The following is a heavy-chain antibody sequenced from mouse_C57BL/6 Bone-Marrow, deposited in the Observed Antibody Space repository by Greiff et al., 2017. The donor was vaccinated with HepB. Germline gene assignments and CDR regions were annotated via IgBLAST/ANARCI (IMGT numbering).Heavy chain of an antibody. CDR3: ARRGFAY. V-gene: IGHV5-6*01. Sequence: EVHLVESGGDLVKPGGSLKLSCAASGFTFSSYGMSWVRKTPDKRLEWVATISSGGSYTYYPDSVKGRFTISRDNAKNTLYLQMSSLKAEDTAMYYSARRGFAYWGQGTLVTVSA. J-gene: IGHJ3*01. CDR2: ISSGGSYT. CDR1: GFTFSSYG.